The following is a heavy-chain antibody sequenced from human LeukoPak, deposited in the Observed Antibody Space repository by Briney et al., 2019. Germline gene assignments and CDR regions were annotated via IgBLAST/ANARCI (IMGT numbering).Heavy chain of an antibody. CDR1: GFTFSSYA. CDR2: IYSGGST. V-gene: IGHV3-53*01. D-gene: IGHD2-2*01. CDR3: ARDCSSTSCAYYGMDV. J-gene: IGHJ6*02. Sequence: GGSLRLSCAASGFTFSSYAMSWVRQVPGKGLEWVSVIYSGGSTYYADSVKGRFTISRDNSKNTLYLQMNSLRAEDTAVYYCARDCSSTSCAYYGMDVWGQGTTVTVSS.